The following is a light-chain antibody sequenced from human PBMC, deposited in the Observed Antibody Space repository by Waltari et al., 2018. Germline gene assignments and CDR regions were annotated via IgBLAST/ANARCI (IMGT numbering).Light chain of an antibody. V-gene: IGLV2-14*03. CDR2: DVT. CDR3: SSYTTSSTVYV. CDR1: SSDVGPSDY. J-gene: IGLJ1*01. Sequence: QSALTQPASVSGSPGQSITISCNGTSSDVGPSDYVPWYQQHPGKAPKLMIYDVTKRPSGIANRFSGSKSGNTASLTISGLQAEDEADYYCSSYTTSSTVYVFGTGTKVTVL.